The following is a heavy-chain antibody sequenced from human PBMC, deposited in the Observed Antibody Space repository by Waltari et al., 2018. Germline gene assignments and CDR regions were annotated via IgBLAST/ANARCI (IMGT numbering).Heavy chain of an antibody. J-gene: IGHJ4*02. CDR1: GFTFRSHW. D-gene: IGHD3-22*01. CDR2: INSDGSAT. Sequence: EVQLVESGGGLVQPGGSLRLSCVVSGFTFRSHWMHWVRQVPGKGLVWGSRINSDGSATSYADSVKGRFTISRDNAKSTLYLQMNNLRDEDTAVYYCARPLYYSDSSGYYPTYYFDSWGQGTLVTVSS. V-gene: IGHV3-74*01. CDR3: ARPLYYSDSSGYYPTYYFDS.